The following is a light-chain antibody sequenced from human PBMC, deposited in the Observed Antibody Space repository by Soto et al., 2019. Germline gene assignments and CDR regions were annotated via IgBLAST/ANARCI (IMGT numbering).Light chain of an antibody. CDR1: SSNIENNY. CDR2: DNN. V-gene: IGLV1-51*01. CDR3: GTWDSSLNGVV. J-gene: IGLJ2*01. Sequence: QSVLTQPPSVSAAPGQKVTISCSGSSSNIENNYVSWYQQLPGTAPKLLIYDNNKRPSEFPDRFSGSKSGTSATLGITGLQTGDEADYHCGTWDSSLNGVVFGGGTKLTVL.